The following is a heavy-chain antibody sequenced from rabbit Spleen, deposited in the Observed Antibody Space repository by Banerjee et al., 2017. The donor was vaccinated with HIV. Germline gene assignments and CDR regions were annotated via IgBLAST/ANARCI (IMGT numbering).Heavy chain of an antibody. V-gene: IGHV1S40*01. J-gene: IGHJ2*01. Sequence: QSLEESGGDLVKPEGSLTLTCKASGFDLISCYYMCWVRQAPGKGLEWIACIDTGSSGFTYYASWAKGRFTISKTSSTTVTLKMTSLTAADTATYFCARNYVNVFDPWGPGTLVTVS. CDR1: GFDLISCYY. CDR3: ARNYVNVFDP. CDR2: IDTGSSGFT. D-gene: IGHD1-1*01.